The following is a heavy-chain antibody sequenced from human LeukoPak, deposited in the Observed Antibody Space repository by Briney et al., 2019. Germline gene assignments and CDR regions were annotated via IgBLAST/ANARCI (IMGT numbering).Heavy chain of an antibody. V-gene: IGHV3-23*01. CDR2: VIGSGDTT. CDR1: GFTFSNYG. D-gene: IGHD6-13*01. Sequence: GGSLRLSCAASGFTFSNYGMSWVRQAPGKGLEWLSGVIGSGDTTYYAASVKGRFTISRDISKNTLYLQMNSLRGEDTAVYSCAKHSAGPLYYFDFWGQGTLVTVSS. J-gene: IGHJ4*02. CDR3: AKHSAGPLYYFDF.